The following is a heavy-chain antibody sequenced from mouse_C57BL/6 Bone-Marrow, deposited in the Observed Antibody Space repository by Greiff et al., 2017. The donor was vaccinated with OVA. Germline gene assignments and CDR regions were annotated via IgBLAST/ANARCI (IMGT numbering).Heavy chain of an antibody. Sequence: EVQLVESEGGLVQPGSSMKLSCTASGFTFSDYYMAWVRQVPEKGLEWVANINYDGSSTYYLDSLKSRFIISRDNAKNILYLQMSSLKSEDTAAYYCGGNRGYGGEYFEGWGTGTTVTVAS. CDR3: GGNRGYGGEYFEG. CDR2: INYDGSST. D-gene: IGHD1-1*01. V-gene: IGHV5-16*01. J-gene: IGHJ1*03. CDR1: GFTFSDYY.